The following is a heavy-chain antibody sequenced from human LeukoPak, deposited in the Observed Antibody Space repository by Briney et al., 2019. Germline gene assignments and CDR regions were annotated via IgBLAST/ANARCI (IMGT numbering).Heavy chain of an antibody. CDR2: IYYSGST. Sequence: PETLSLTCTVSGGSISSYYWSWIRQPPGKGLEWIGYIYYSGSTNYNPSLKSRVTISVDTSKNQFSLKLSSVTAADTAVYYCARGNYGDYVFDYWGQGTLVTVSS. CDR3: ARGNYGDYVFDY. J-gene: IGHJ4*02. CDR1: GGSISSYY. V-gene: IGHV4-59*01. D-gene: IGHD4-17*01.